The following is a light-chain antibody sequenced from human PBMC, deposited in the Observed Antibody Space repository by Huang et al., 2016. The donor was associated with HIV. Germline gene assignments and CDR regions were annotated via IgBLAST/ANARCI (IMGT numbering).Light chain of an antibody. Sequence: EIVLTQSPATLSLSPGERATLSCRASQNVTDSLSWYRQQPGQAPSPLIYRAANRATGTPARFSGSGSGTDFTLTISSLEPEDFAIYYCQERIQWPRLTFGGGTKVEIK. CDR2: RAA. CDR3: QERIQWPRLT. V-gene: IGKV3-11*01. J-gene: IGKJ4*01. CDR1: QNVTDS.